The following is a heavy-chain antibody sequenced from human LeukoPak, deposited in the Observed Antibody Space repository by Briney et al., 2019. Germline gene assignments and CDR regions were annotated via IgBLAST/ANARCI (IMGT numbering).Heavy chain of an antibody. V-gene: IGHV3-30*18. CDR3: ANEPPWGDIPDSWDAFDI. CDR2: ISYDGSNK. CDR1: GFTFSSYG. D-gene: IGHD3-9*01. J-gene: IGHJ3*02. Sequence: PGGSLRLSCAASGFTFSSYGMHWVRQAPGKGLEWVAVISYDGSNKYYADSVKGRFTISRDNSKNTLYLQMNSLRAEDTAVYYCANEPPWGDIPDSWDAFDIWGQGTMVTVSS.